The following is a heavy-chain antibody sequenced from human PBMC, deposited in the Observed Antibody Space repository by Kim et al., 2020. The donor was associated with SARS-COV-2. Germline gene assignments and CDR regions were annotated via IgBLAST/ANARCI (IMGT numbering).Heavy chain of an antibody. CDR1: GFTFSRRA. Sequence: GGSLRLSCAASGFTFSRRAMSWVRQVPGKGLEWIASVNNNNNPYYADSVKGWFTVSRDITKDTLYLQMNSQRADDTALYYCARDHPSSGWPTFDSWSQGT. CDR2: VNNNNNP. CDR3: ARDHPSSGWPTFDS. V-gene: IGHV3-23*05. J-gene: IGHJ4*01. D-gene: IGHD6-19*01.